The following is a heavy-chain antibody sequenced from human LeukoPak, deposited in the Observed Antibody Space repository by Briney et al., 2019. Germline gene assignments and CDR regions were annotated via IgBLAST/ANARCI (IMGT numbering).Heavy chain of an antibody. V-gene: IGHV4-59*08. CDR1: GDSITGFY. Sequence: SETLSLTCTVSGDSITGFYWNWIRQPPGKGLEWIGYIHYSGTTNYNPSLKSRVSISVDTSKTQFSLKLSSVTAADTAVYYCASPGGDSSGWAFDYWGQGTLVTVSS. D-gene: IGHD6-19*01. J-gene: IGHJ4*02. CDR2: IHYSGTT. CDR3: ASPGGDSSGWAFDY.